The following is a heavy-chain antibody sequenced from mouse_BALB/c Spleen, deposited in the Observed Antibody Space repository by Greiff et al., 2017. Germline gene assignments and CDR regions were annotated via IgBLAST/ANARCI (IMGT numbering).Heavy chain of an antibody. CDR2: IYPGNSDT. D-gene: IGHD2-4*01. V-gene: IGHV1-5*01. J-gene: IGHJ2*01. CDR1: GYSFTSYW. CDR3: ARGAMIKDFDY. Sequence: VQLKQSGTVLARPGASVKMSCKASGYSFTSYWMHWVKQRPGQGLEWIGAIYPGNSDTSYNQKFKGKATMTVDKSSSTAYMELARLTSEDSAIYYCARGAMIKDFDYWGQGTTLTVSS.